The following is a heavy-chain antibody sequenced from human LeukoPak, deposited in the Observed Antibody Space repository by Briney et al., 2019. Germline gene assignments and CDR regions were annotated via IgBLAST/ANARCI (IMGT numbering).Heavy chain of an antibody. J-gene: IGHJ4*02. CDR1: GYTFTGYY. V-gene: IGHV1-2*02. CDR2: INPNSGGT. CDR3: ARDYYGSGSYSDY. D-gene: IGHD3-10*01. Sequence: GVSVKVSCKASGYTFTGYYMHWVRQAPGQGLEWMGWINPNSGGTNYAQKFQGRVTMTRDTSISTAYMELSRLRSDDTAVYYCARDYYGSGSYSDYRGQGTLVTVSS.